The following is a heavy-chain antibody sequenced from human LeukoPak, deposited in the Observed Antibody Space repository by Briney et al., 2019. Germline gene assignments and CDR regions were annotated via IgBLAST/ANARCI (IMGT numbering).Heavy chain of an antibody. CDR1: GFIFRIYG. J-gene: IGHJ6*02. CDR3: VKSPSDGLDV. CDR2: ISYEGDST. V-gene: IGHV3-30*18. Sequence: PGGSLRLSCAASGFIFRIYGMHWVRQAPGKGLEWVALISYEGDSTYYADSVKGRFTISRDNSKNTLYLQMSSLRPEDTAVYYCVKSPSDGLDVWGQGATVIVSS.